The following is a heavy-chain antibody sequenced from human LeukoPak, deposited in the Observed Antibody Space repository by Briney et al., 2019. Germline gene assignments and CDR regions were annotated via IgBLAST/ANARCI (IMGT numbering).Heavy chain of an antibody. V-gene: IGHV6-1*01. CDR3: ARGGREDIAAAGITDPEYGMDV. J-gene: IGHJ6*02. Sequence: SQTLSLTCAISGDSVSSNSAAWNWIRQSPSRGLEWLGRTYYRSKWYNDYAVSVKSRITINPDTSKNQFSLQLNSVTPEDTAVYYCARGGREDIAAAGITDPEYGMDVWGQGTTVTVSS. D-gene: IGHD6-13*01. CDR1: GDSVSSNSAA. CDR2: TYYRSKWYN.